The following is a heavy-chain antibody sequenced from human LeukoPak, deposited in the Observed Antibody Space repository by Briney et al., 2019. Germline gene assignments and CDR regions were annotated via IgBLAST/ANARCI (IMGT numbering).Heavy chain of an antibody. D-gene: IGHD6-13*01. CDR3: AKDTFSSSWYWGMFDY. Sequence: GGSLRLSCAASGFTFSSYAMSWVRQAPGKGLEWVSAISGSGGSTYYADSVKGRFTISRDNSKNTLYLQMNSLRAEDTAVYYCAKDTFSSSWYWGMFDYWGQGTLVTVSS. CDR2: ISGSGGST. J-gene: IGHJ4*02. CDR1: GFTFSSYA. V-gene: IGHV3-23*01.